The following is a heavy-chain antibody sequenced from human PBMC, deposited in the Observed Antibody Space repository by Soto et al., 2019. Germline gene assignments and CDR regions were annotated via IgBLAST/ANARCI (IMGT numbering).Heavy chain of an antibody. CDR2: ICYSGST. CDR3: ARCQFYDFWSGCNYGMDV. D-gene: IGHD3-3*01. Sequence: PSETLSLTCTVSGGSISSYYWSWIRQPPGKGLEWIGYICYSGSTNYNPSLKSRVTISVDTSKNQFSLKLSSVTAADTAVYYCARCQFYDFWSGCNYGMDVWGQGTTVTVSS. CDR1: GGSISSYY. V-gene: IGHV4-59*01. J-gene: IGHJ6*02.